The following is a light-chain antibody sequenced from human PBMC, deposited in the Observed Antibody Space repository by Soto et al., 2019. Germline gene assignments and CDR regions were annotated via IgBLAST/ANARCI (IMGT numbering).Light chain of an antibody. Sequence: EIVLTQSPGTLSVSPGDRATLSCRASETVSGKYLAWYQQKAGQAPSLLIVAASNRATGIPARFSGSGSGTDFTLTISRLEPEDFAVYFCQQYSNPPQTFGQGTKVEIK. J-gene: IGKJ1*01. CDR2: AAS. CDR3: QQYSNPPQT. V-gene: IGKV3-20*01. CDR1: ETVSGKY.